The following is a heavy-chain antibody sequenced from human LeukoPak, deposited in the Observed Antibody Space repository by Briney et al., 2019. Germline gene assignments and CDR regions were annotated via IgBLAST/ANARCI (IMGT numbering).Heavy chain of an antibody. D-gene: IGHD3-9*01. CDR2: INHSGNT. Sequence: SETLSLTCAVYGGSFSGDYWSWIRQPPGKGLEWIGEINHSGNTNYNPSLKSRVTISVDTSKNQFSLKLSSVTAADTAVYYCAIRKYYDILTGYRKIPTSGFDPWGQGTLVTVSS. J-gene: IGHJ5*02. V-gene: IGHV4-34*01. CDR1: GGSFSGDY. CDR3: AIRKYYDILTGYRKIPTSGFDP.